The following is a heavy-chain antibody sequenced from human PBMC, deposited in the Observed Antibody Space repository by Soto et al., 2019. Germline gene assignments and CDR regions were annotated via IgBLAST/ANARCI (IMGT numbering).Heavy chain of an antibody. Sequence: ASVKVSCKASGYTFTSYGISWVRQAPGQGLEWMGWISAYNGNTNYAQKLQGRVTMTTDTSTSTAYMELRSLRSDDTAVYYCARDTWLLPNGPGALDIWGQGTMVTVS. D-gene: IGHD1-26*01. CDR2: ISAYNGNT. CDR3: ARDTWLLPNGPGALDI. V-gene: IGHV1-18*01. J-gene: IGHJ3*02. CDR1: GYTFTSYG.